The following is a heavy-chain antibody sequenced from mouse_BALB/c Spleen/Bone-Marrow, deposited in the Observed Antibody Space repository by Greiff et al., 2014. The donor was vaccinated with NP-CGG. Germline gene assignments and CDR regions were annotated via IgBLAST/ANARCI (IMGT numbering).Heavy chain of an antibody. Sequence: DVQLQESQFRLSNAVFCLSLTCTVTGYSITSGYSWHWIRQFPGNKLELMGFIHYSGSINYNPSLKSRIPITRDTSKNQFFLQLNSVTTEDTATYYCARREGNHAAWFAYWGQGTLGTVSA. J-gene: IGHJ3*01. V-gene: IGHV3-1*02. CDR2: IHYSGSI. CDR1: GYSITSGYS. D-gene: IGHD2-1*01. CDR3: ARREGNHAAWFAY.